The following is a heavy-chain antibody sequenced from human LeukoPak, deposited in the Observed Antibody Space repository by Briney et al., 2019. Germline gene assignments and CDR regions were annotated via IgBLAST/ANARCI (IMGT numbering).Heavy chain of an antibody. CDR1: GGSFSGYY. CDR2: INHSGST. Sequence: SETLSLTYAVYGGSFSGYYWSWIRQPPGKGLEWIGEINHSGSTNYNPSLKSRVTISVDTSKNQFSLKLSSVTAADTAVYYCARYGVDPWGQGTLVTVSS. CDR3: ARYGVDP. J-gene: IGHJ5*02. D-gene: IGHD3-10*01. V-gene: IGHV4-34*01.